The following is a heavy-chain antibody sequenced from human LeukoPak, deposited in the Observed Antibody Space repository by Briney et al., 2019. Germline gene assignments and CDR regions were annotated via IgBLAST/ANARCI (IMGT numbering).Heavy chain of an antibody. CDR2: IKKVGREK. CDR3: AKDIHCFQSDY. V-gene: IGHV3-7*01. J-gene: IGHJ4*02. D-gene: IGHD2-21*01. CDR1: GFTFSNIW. Sequence: GGSLRLSCAVSGFTFSNIWMMWDRQAPGKGREWVACIKKVGREKQYMGSVRGRFTISRDNAKNVLDLQMNSLTAEDTAVCYCAKDIHCFQSDYWGQGTLVTVSS.